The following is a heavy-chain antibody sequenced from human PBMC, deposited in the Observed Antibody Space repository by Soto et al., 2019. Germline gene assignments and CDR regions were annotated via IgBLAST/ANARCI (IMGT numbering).Heavy chain of an antibody. Sequence: SENLRLPCTVSGGSLMSLEYWSSSWQTTGKGLEWIGHIHHSGGTSYNPSLKSLVAISVDTSKNQFSLKVDSVTAADTAVYYCARGLLAYCGGDCALFDSWGQGIMVTVS. V-gene: IGHV4-59*11. CDR2: IHHSGGT. J-gene: IGHJ4*02. D-gene: IGHD2-21*02. CDR1: GGSLMSLEY. CDR3: ARGLLAYCGGDCALFDS.